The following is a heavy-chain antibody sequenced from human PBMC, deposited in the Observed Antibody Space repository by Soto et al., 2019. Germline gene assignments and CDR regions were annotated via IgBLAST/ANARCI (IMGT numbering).Heavy chain of an antibody. Sequence: QVQLVQSGAEVKKPGSSVKVSCKASGGTFSSYAISWVRQAPGQGLEWMGGIIPIFGTANYAQKFQGRVTITADESTSTAYMELSSLRSEDTAVYYCARDRGAVATIDGYYYGMDVWGQGTTVTVSS. D-gene: IGHD5-12*01. CDR2: IIPIFGTA. J-gene: IGHJ6*02. V-gene: IGHV1-69*01. CDR3: ARDRGAVATIDGYYYGMDV. CDR1: GGTFSSYA.